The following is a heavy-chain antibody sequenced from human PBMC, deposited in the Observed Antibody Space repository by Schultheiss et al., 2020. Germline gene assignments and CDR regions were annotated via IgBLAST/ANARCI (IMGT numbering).Heavy chain of an antibody. CDR1: GYTFTSYG. D-gene: IGHD2-2*03. Sequence: ASVKVSCKASGYTFTSYGISWVRQAPGQGLEWMGWISAYNGNTNYAQKLQGRVTMTRDTSISTAYMELSRLRSDDTAVYYCARVDKSLGWFDPWGQGTLVTVSS. CDR2: ISAYNGNT. J-gene: IGHJ5*02. CDR3: ARVDKSLGWFDP. V-gene: IGHV1-18*01.